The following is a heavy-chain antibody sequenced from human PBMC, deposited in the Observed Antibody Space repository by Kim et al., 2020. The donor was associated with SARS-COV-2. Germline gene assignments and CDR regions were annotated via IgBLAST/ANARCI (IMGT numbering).Heavy chain of an antibody. J-gene: IGHJ4*02. D-gene: IGHD3-3*01. CDR1: GFTFSSYW. V-gene: IGHV3-74*01. CDR2: INSDGSST. Sequence: GGSLRLSCAASGFTFSSYWMHWVRQAPGKGLVWVSRINSDGSSTSYADSVKGRFTISRDNAKNTLYLQMNSLRAEDTAVYYCARDGYDFWSGYYSYYFDYWGQGTLVTVSS. CDR3: ARDGYDFWSGYYSYYFDY.